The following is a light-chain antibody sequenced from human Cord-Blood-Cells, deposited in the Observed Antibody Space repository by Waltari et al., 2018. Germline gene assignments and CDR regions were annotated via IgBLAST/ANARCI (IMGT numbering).Light chain of an antibody. CDR1: QSISSY. CDR3: QQSYSTPWT. Sequence: DIQMTQSPSSLSASVGDRVTITCRASQSISSYLNWYQQKPGKAPKLLIYAASSVQSGVPSRFSGSGSGTDFTLTISSLQPEDVVTYYCQQSYSTPWTFGQGTKVEI. V-gene: IGKV1-39*01. CDR2: AAS. J-gene: IGKJ1*01.